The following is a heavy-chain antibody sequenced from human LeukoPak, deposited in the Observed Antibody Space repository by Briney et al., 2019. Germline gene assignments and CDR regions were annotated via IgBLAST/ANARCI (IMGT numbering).Heavy chain of an antibody. D-gene: IGHD6-13*01. CDR1: GFTFSSFG. V-gene: IGHV3-33*01. CDR3: VRGVGVSRFNYFDP. J-gene: IGHJ5*02. Sequence: GGSLRLSCAASGFTFSSFGMHWVRQAPGKGLEWVAVIWYDASNKYYADSVKGRFTISGDNSKNTLFLQMNSLRDDDTAVYYCVRGVGVSRFNYFDPWGQGTLVIVSS. CDR2: IWYDASNK.